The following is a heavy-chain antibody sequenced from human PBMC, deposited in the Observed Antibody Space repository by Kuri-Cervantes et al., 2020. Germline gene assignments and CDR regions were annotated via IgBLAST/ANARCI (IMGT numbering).Heavy chain of an antibody. CDR3: ARDRGDYGDYAVDY. Sequence: GSLRLSCTVSGGSISSSSYYWGWIRQPPGKGLEWIGSIYYSGSTYYNPSLKSRVTISVDTSKNQFSLKLSSVTAADTAVYYCARDRGDYGDYAVDYWGQGTLVTVSS. CDR2: IYYSGST. CDR1: GGSISSSSYY. J-gene: IGHJ4*02. V-gene: IGHV4-39*07. D-gene: IGHD4-17*01.